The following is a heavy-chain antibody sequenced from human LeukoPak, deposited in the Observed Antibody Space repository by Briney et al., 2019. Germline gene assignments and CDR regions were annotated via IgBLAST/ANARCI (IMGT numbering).Heavy chain of an antibody. J-gene: IGHJ4*02. CDR1: GFTFSSYS. V-gene: IGHV3-21*01. CDR2: ISSSSSYI. D-gene: IGHD6-13*01. Sequence: PGGSLRLSCAAPGFTFSSYSMNWVRQAPGKGLEWASSISSSSSYIYHADSVKGRFTISRDNAKNSLYLQMNSLRAEDTAVYHCARDRAAPRIYFDYWGQGTLVTVSS. CDR3: ARDRAAPRIYFDY.